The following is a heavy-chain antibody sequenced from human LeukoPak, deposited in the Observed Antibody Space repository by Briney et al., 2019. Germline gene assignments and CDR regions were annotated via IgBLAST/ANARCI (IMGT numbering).Heavy chain of an antibody. CDR2: IHYSGST. Sequence: SETLSLTCTVSGGSISSSTYYWGWIRQPPGKGLEYIGSIHYSGSTYYNPSLKSRVTISADTSKNQFSLRSNPVTAADTAVYFCASLLMTTVTLAWGQGTLVTVSS. J-gene: IGHJ4*02. CDR3: ASLLMTTVTLA. V-gene: IGHV4-39*01. CDR1: GGSISSSTYY. D-gene: IGHD4-4*01.